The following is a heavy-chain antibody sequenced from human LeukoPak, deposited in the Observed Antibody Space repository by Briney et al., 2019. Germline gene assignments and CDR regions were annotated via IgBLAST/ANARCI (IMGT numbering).Heavy chain of an antibody. CDR1: RFTFSSYA. CDR3: ARAAYSYAYRITVLSDY. CDR2: ISYDGRIK. J-gene: IGHJ4*02. V-gene: IGHV3-30*04. Sequence: PGGSLRLSCAASRFTFSSYAMHWVRQAPGKGLEWVAGISYDGRIKYYADSVKGRFTISRDNSKNTLYLQMNSLRAEDTAVYYCARAAYSYAYRITVLSDYWGQGTLVTVSP. D-gene: IGHD5-18*01.